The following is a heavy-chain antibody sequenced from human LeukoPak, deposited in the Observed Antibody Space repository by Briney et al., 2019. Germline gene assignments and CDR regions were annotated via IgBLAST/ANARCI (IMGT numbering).Heavy chain of an antibody. CDR3: AKSYNGYESKPDY. V-gene: IGHV3-30*18. D-gene: IGHD5-12*01. CDR1: GFTFSSYG. CDR2: ISYDGSNK. Sequence: GGSLRLSCAASGFTFSSYGMHWVRQAPGKGLEWVAVISYDGSNKYYADSVKGRFTISRDNSKVTLYLQMNSLRAEDTAVYYCAKSYNGYESKPDYWGQGTLVTVSS. J-gene: IGHJ4*02.